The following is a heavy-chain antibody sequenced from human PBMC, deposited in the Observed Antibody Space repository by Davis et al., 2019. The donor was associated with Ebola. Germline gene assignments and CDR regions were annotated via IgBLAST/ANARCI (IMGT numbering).Heavy chain of an antibody. CDR1: GGTFSSYA. V-gene: IGHV1-69*04. D-gene: IGHD5-18*01. Sequence: AASVKVSCKASGGTFSSYAISWVRQAPGQGLEWMGRIIPIPGTVNYAQKFQGRVTITADKSTSTAYMELSSLRSEDTAVYYCARLLDTAMVLDYGMDVWGQGTTVTVSS. J-gene: IGHJ6*02. CDR3: ARLLDTAMVLDYGMDV. CDR2: IIPIPGTV.